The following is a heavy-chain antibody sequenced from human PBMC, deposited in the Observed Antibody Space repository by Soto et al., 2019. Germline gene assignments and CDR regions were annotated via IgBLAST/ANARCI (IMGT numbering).Heavy chain of an antibody. V-gene: IGHV3-33*01. CDR2: IWYDGSNK. D-gene: IGHD3-10*01. CDR1: RFTFSSYG. CDR3: ARDSGGSGSYEIVDYYYGMDV. Sequence: PGESVKISCAASRFTFSSYGMAWVRHAPGKGLEWVAVIWYDGSNKYYADSVKGRFTISRDNSKNTLYLQMNSLRAEDTAVYYCARDSGGSGSYEIVDYYYGMDVWGQGTTVTVSS. J-gene: IGHJ6*02.